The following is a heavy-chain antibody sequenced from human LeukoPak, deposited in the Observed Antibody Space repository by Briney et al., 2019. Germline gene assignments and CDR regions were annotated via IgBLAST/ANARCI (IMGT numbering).Heavy chain of an antibody. CDR1: GDSISNYY. CDR3: ARANRDDYCDYGEDY. Sequence: SETLSLTCTDSGDSISNYYWSWIRQSPGKGLEWIEYMLYSGSTNQNPSLRSRVTISVDTSKNQFSLKLSSVTAADTAVYYCARANRDDYCDYGEDYWGQGTLVTVSS. J-gene: IGHJ4*02. D-gene: IGHD4-17*01. CDR2: MLYSGST. V-gene: IGHV4-59*01.